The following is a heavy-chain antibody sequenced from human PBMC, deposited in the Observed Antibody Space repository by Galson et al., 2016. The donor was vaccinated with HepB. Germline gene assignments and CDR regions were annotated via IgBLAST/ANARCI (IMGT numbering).Heavy chain of an antibody. V-gene: IGHV1-3*01. CDR3: VRNAGGYNFGD. CDR2: IAGGNGNT. CDR1: GYTFTNYA. D-gene: IGHD5-24*01. Sequence: SVKVSCKAGGYTFTNYAIHWVRQAPGQSLEWLGWIAGGNGNTRYSQQFQGRVTFTRDTSASIVYMEMSSLRSEDTAAFYCVRNAGGYNFGDWGEGTLVIVSS. J-gene: IGHJ4*02.